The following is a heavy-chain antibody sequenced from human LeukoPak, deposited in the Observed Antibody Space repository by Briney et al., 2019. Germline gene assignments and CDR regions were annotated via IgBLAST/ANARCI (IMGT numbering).Heavy chain of an antibody. CDR1: GFTFSSYG. V-gene: IGHV3-30*02. CDR2: IRYDGSNK. D-gene: IGHD6-6*01. CDR3: ARIAARLFYYYYYMDV. Sequence: PGGSLRLSCVASGFTFSSYGMHWVRQAPGKGLEWVAFIRYDGSNKYYADSVKGRFTISRDNSKNTLYLQMNSLRAEDTALYYCARIAARLFYYYYYMDVWGKGTTVTVSS. J-gene: IGHJ6*03.